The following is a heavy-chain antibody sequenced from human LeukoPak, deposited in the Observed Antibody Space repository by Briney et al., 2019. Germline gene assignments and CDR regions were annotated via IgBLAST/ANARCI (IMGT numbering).Heavy chain of an antibody. V-gene: IGHV3-23*01. J-gene: IGHJ4*02. CDR1: GFTFSSYA. D-gene: IGHD2-21*01. CDR2: ISGSGGST. CDR3: AKGDYYSYRNYFDY. Sequence: GGSLRLSCAASGFTFSSYAMSWVRQAPGEGLEWVSAISGSGGSTYYADSVKGRFTISRDNSKNTLYLQMNSLRAEDTAVYYCAKGDYYSYRNYFDYWGQGTLVTVSS.